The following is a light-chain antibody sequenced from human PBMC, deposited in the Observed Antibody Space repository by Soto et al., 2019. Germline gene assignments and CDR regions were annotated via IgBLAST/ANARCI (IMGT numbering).Light chain of an antibody. V-gene: IGLV2-8*01. CDR2: EVN. Sequence: QSVLTQPPSASGSPGQSVAISCTGTSSDVGGYNYVSWYQQHPGKAPKLMIYEVNKRPSGVPDRFSGSKSGNTASLTVSGLQAEDEADYYCSSYTTTNSLVFGIGTKVTVL. CDR1: SSDVGGYNY. J-gene: IGLJ1*01. CDR3: SSYTTTNSLV.